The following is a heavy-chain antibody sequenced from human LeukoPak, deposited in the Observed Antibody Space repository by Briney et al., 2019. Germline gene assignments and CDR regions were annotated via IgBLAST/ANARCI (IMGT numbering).Heavy chain of an antibody. Sequence: SETLSLTCTVSGGSISSGDYYWSWIRQPPGKGLEWTGYIYYSGSTYYNPSLKSRVTISVDTSKNQFSLKLSSVTAADTAVYYCASDPPHYSNYGGGAFDIWDQGTMVTVSS. V-gene: IGHV4-30-4*08. CDR3: ASDPPHYSNYGGGAFDI. CDR2: IYYSGST. J-gene: IGHJ3*02. D-gene: IGHD4-11*01. CDR1: GGSISSGDYY.